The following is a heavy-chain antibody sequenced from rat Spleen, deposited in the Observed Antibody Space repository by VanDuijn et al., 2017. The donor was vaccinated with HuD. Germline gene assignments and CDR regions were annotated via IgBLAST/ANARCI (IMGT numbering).Heavy chain of an antibody. CDR3: ARHGYGGYSGPFAY. D-gene: IGHD1-11*01. J-gene: IGHJ3*01. CDR2: ISYDGSNT. V-gene: IGHV5-7*01. Sequence: EVQLVESGGGLVPPGRSMKLSCFASGFNFSDYAMAWVRQSPKKGLEWVATISYDGSNTYYRDSVKGRFTISRDNAKSTLYLQMDSLRSEDTATYYCARHGYGGYSGPFAYWGQGTLVTVSS. CDR1: GFNFSDYA.